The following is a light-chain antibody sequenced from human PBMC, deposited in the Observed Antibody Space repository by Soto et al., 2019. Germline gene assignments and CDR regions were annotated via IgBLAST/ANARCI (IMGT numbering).Light chain of an antibody. CDR1: SSDVGGYNY. J-gene: IGLJ3*02. Sequence: QSVLTQPASVSGSPGQSITISCTGTSSDVGGYNYVSWYQQHPGKAPKLMISEVSNRPSGVSNRFSGAKSVNTASLTISGLQAEDEADYYCSSYTRSSTRVFGGGTQLTVL. CDR3: SSYTRSSTRV. CDR2: EVS. V-gene: IGLV2-14*01.